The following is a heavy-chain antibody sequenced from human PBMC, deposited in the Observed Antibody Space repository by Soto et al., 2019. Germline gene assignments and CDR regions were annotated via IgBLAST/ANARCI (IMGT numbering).Heavy chain of an antibody. CDR3: ARDFTASSSWYPTGFDP. D-gene: IGHD6-13*01. V-gene: IGHV3-23*01. J-gene: IGHJ5*02. CDR2: FRTSGDGGTT. CDR1: GFTFSSYS. Sequence: GGSLRLSCAASGFTFSSYSMSWVRQAPGKGLEWVSGFRTSGDGGTTYYADSVKGRFTISRDNSKNTLYLQMNSLRAEDTAVYYCARDFTASSSWYPTGFDPWGQGXLVTVSS.